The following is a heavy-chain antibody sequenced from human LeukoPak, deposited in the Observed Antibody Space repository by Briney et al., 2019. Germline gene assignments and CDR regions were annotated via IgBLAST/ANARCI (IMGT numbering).Heavy chain of an antibody. CDR3: ASISSSWYSDY. CDR1: GGSISSSNW. D-gene: IGHD6-13*01. Sequence: SETLSLTCAVSGGSISSSNWWSWVRQPPGKGLEWIGEIYHSGSTNYNPSLKSRVTISVDKSKNQFPLKLSSVTAADTAVYYCASISSSWYSDYWGQGTLVTVSS. CDR2: IYHSGST. V-gene: IGHV4-4*02. J-gene: IGHJ4*02.